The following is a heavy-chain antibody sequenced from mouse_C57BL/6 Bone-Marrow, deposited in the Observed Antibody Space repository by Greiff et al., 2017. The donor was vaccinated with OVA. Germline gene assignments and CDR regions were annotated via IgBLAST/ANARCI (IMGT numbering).Heavy chain of an antibody. CDR3: ARRKDYHWYFDV. J-gene: IGHJ1*03. Sequence: EVKVEESGGGLVQPGGSLKLSCAASGFTFSDYYMYWVRQTPEKRLEWVAYISNGGGSTYYPDTVKGRFTISRDNAKNTLYLQMSRLKSEDTAMYYCARRKDYHWYFDVWGTGTTVTVSS. V-gene: IGHV5-12*01. CDR2: ISNGGGST. CDR1: GFTFSDYY. D-gene: IGHD2-4*01.